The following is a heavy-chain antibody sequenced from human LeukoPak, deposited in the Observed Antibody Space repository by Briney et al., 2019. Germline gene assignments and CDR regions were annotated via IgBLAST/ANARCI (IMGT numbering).Heavy chain of an antibody. CDR2: ISAYKGNT. CDR1: GYTFTSYG. Sequence: ASVKVSCKASGYTFTSYGISGVRQAPGRGLEWMGWISAYKGNTNYAQKLQGRVTMTTDTSTSAAYMELRSLRSDDTAVYYCAGQEYYYYGMDVWGKGTTVTVSS. J-gene: IGHJ6*04. V-gene: IGHV1-18*04. CDR3: AGQEYYYYGMDV.